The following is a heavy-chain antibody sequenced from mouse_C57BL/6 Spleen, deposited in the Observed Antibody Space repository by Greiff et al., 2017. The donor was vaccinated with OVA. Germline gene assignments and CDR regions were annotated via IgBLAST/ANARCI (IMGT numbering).Heavy chain of an antibody. CDR1: GYTFTSYW. CDR3: ARVYGSSLYYYAMDY. V-gene: IGHV1-64*01. Sequence: QVQLQQPGAELVKPGASVKLSCKASGYTFTSYWMHWVKQRPGQGLEWIGMIHPNSGSTNYNEKFKSKATLTVDKSSSTAYMQLSSLTSEDSAVYYCARVYGSSLYYYAMDYWGQGTSVTVSS. J-gene: IGHJ4*01. CDR2: IHPNSGST. D-gene: IGHD1-1*01.